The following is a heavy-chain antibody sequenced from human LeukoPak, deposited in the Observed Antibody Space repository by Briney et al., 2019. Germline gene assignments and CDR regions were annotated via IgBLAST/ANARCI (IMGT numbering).Heavy chain of an antibody. Sequence: PGGSLRLSCAASGFTFSSYSMNWVRQAPGKGLEWVSSISSSSSYIYYADSVKGRFTISRDNAKNSLYLQMNSLRAEDTAVYYCARDKFASSGSFPYYFDYWGQGTLVTVSS. CDR1: GFTFSSYS. CDR3: ARDKFASSGSFPYYFDY. CDR2: ISSSSSYI. J-gene: IGHJ4*02. D-gene: IGHD3-10*01. V-gene: IGHV3-21*01.